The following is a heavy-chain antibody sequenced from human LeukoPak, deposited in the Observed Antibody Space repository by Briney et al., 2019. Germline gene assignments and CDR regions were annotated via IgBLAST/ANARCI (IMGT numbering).Heavy chain of an antibody. CDR1: GYTFTSYG. D-gene: IGHD3-9*01. CDR2: ISAYNGNT. Sequence: ASVKVSCKASGYTFTSYGISWVRQAPGQGLEWMGWISAYNGNTNYAQKLQGRVTMTTDTSTSTAYMELRSLSSVTAADTAVYYCASADPYDILTGYYTGAFDIWGQGTMVTVSS. J-gene: IGHJ3*02. CDR3: ASADPYDILTGYYTGAFDI. V-gene: IGHV1-18*01.